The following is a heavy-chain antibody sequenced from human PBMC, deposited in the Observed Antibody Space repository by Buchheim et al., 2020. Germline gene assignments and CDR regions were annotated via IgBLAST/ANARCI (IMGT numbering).Heavy chain of an antibody. Sequence: QVQLVESGGGVVQPGRSLRLSCAASGFTFSSYGMHWVRQAPGKGLEWVAVISYDGSNKYYADSVKGRFTISRDNSKNTLYLQMNSLRAEDTAVYYCAKGVLRFLEWLPNYYYGMDVWGQGT. V-gene: IGHV3-30*18. CDR2: ISYDGSNK. CDR1: GFTFSSYG. CDR3: AKGVLRFLEWLPNYYYGMDV. J-gene: IGHJ6*02. D-gene: IGHD3-3*01.